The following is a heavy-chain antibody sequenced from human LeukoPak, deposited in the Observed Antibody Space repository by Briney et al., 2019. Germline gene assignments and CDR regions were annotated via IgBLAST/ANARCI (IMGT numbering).Heavy chain of an antibody. CDR1: GGSFSGYY. J-gene: IGHJ6*04. CDR3: ARGLGTRQQPPRHYGMDV. CDR2: INHSGST. V-gene: IGHV4-34*01. D-gene: IGHD6-13*01. Sequence: SETLSLTCAVYGGSFSGYYWSWIRQPPGKGLEWIGEINHSGSTNYNPSLKSRVTISVDTSKNQFSLKLSSVTAADTAVYYCARGLGTRQQPPRHYGMDVWGKGTTVTVSS.